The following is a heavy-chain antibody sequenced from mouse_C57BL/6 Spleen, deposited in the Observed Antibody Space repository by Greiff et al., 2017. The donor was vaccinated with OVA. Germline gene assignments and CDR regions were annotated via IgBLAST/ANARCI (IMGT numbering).Heavy chain of an antibody. CDR1: GYTFTDYE. CDR3: TRLLVSYWYFDV. CDR2: IDPETGGT. Sequence: QVQLKESGAELVRPGASVTLSCKASGYTFTDYEMHWVKQTPVHGLEWIGAIDPETGGTAYNQKFKGKAILTADKSSSTAYMELRSLTSEDSAVYYCTRLLVSYWYFDVWGTGTTVTVSS. J-gene: IGHJ1*03. D-gene: IGHD6-2*01. V-gene: IGHV1-15*01.